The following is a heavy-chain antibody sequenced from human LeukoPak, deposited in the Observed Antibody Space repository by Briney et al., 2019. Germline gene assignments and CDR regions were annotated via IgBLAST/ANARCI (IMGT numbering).Heavy chain of an antibody. CDR2: ISYDGSNK. J-gene: IGHJ4*02. CDR1: GFTFSSYG. Sequence: GGSLRLSCAASGFTFSSYGMHRVRQAPGKGLEWVAVISYDGSNKYYADSVKGRFTISRDNSKNTLYLQMNSLRAEDTAVYYCAKDLSPLRFLEWLDYWGQGTLVTVSS. CDR3: AKDLSPLRFLEWLDY. D-gene: IGHD3-3*01. V-gene: IGHV3-30*18.